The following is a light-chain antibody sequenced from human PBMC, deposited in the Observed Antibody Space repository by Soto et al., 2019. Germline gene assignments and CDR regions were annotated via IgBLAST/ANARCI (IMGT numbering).Light chain of an antibody. J-gene: IGKJ5*01. Sequence: VFTHSPVPLYLTHGERAKLSCKTSQGVSRYLAWYQQRPGQAPRLLIYGASKRATGIPDRFFGSGSGTDFTLTISRLEPEDFAVYYCQQYASSPLTFGQGTRLEI. CDR3: QQYASSPLT. CDR2: GAS. V-gene: IGKV3-20*01. CDR1: QGVSRY.